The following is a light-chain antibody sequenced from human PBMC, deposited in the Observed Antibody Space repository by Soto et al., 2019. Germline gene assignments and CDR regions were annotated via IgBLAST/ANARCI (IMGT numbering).Light chain of an antibody. J-gene: IGLJ2*01. CDR3: AAWDDSLSGPV. V-gene: IGLV1-44*01. CDR1: RSNIGSNT. CDR2: SSN. Sequence: QSVLTQPPSASGTPGQRVTVSCSGSRSNIGSNTVNWYQQFPGTAPKLLIYSSNQRPSGVTDRFSGSKSGTSASLAISGLQSEAEADYYCAAWDDSLSGPVFGGGTKVTVL.